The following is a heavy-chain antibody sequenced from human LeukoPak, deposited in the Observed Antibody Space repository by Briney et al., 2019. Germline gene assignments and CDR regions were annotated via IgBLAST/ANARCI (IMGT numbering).Heavy chain of an antibody. V-gene: IGHV3-23*01. D-gene: IGHD6-6*01. CDR2: ISGSGDNS. J-gene: IGHJ5*02. CDR1: GFTFSDYY. Sequence: TGGSLRLSCAASGFTFSDYYMSWVRQAPGKGLEWVSVISGSGDNSYYADSVKGRFTISRDNSKSTLFLQMHSLRAEDTAVYYCAKDLSSSSGRWFDPWGQGTLVTVSS. CDR3: AKDLSSSSGRWFDP.